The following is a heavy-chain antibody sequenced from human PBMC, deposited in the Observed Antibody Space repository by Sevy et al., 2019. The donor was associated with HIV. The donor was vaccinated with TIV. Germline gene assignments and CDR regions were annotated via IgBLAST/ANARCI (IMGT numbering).Heavy chain of an antibody. V-gene: IGHV3-21*01. J-gene: IGHJ5*02. CDR1: GFTFSSYS. CDR3: ARDYVGYSYGLSWFDP. Sequence: RGSQRLSCAASGFTFSSYSMNWVRQAPGKGLEWVSSISSSSSYIYYADSVKGRFTISRDNAKNSLYLQMNSLRAEDTAVYYCARDYVGYSYGLSWFDPWGQGTLVTVSS. CDR2: ISSSSSYI. D-gene: IGHD5-18*01.